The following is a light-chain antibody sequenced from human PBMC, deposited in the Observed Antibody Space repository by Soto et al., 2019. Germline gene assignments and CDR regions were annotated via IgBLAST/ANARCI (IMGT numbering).Light chain of an antibody. V-gene: IGLV1-40*01. CDR3: QSYDSSLRGVV. J-gene: IGLJ2*01. CDR2: GNN. CDR1: SSNIGAGYD. Sequence: QSVLTQPPSVSGAPGQRVTISCTGSSSNIGAGYDVHWYQQLPGTAPKLLIYGNNNRPSGVPDRFSGSKSGTSASLAITGLQADDEADYYSQSYDSSLRGVVFGGGTKLTVL.